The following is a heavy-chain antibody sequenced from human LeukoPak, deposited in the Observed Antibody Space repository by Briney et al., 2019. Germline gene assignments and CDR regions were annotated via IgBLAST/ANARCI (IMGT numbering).Heavy chain of an antibody. J-gene: IGHJ4*02. D-gene: IGHD3-22*01. Sequence: SGGSLRLSCAASGFTFSNAWMSWVRQAPGKGLEWVGRIKRKTDGGTTDYAAPVKGRFTISRDDSKNTLFLQMDSLKTEDTAVYYCTRATYHGSAWLDYWGQGTLVTVSS. V-gene: IGHV3-15*01. CDR3: TRATYHGSAWLDY. CDR2: IKRKTDGGTT. CDR1: GFTFSNAW.